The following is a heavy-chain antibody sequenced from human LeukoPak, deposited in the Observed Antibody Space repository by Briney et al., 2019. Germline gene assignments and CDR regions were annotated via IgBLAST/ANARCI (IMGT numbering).Heavy chain of an antibody. D-gene: IGHD6-6*01. J-gene: IGHJ4*02. CDR3: AREHRSSKYFDS. V-gene: IGHV4-39*02. CDR1: GGSIAVNHYY. CDR2: GLYTGNT. Sequence: SETLSLTCSVSGGSIAVNHYYWGWLRQPPGKGLEWIGSGLYTGNTYSNPSLRSRVTISVDTSKNEFSLKMNSVTAADTAVYYCAREHRSSKYFDSWGQGALMIVSS.